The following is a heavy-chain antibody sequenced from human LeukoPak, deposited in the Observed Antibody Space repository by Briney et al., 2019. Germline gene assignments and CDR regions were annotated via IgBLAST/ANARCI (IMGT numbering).Heavy chain of an antibody. CDR2: ISWDGGST. D-gene: IGHD2-21*02. J-gene: IGHJ4*02. V-gene: IGHV3-43*01. CDR1: GFTFETYT. Sequence: GGSLRLSCVTAGFTFETYTMHWVRQAPGKGLEWVSLISWDGGSTNYADSVRGRFTVSRDNSRNSLFVDMKSLTTEDTALYYCAKGGTAFGYYFDSWGQVTLVTVSS. CDR3: AKGGTAFGYYFDS.